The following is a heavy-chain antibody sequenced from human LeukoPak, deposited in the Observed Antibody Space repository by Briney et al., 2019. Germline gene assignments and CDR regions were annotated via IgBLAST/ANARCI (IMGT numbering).Heavy chain of an antibody. CDR3: ARAIHYDSSGYYDAFDI. D-gene: IGHD3-22*01. V-gene: IGHV1-18*01. CDR2: ISAYNGNT. Sequence: ASVKVSCKASGYTFTSYGISWVRQAPGQGLEWMGWISAYNGNTNYAQKLQGRVTMTTDTSTSTAYMELRSLRSDDTAVYYCARAIHYDSSGYYDAFDIWGQGTMVTVSS. J-gene: IGHJ3*02. CDR1: GYTFTSYG.